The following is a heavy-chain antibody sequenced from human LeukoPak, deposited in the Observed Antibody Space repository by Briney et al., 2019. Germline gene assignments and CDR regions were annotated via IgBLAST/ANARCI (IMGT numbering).Heavy chain of an antibody. D-gene: IGHD6-19*01. Sequence: GGSLRLSCAASGFTFSSYAMSWVRQAPGKGLEWVSAISGSGGSTYYADSVKGRFTISRDNSKNTLYLQMNSLRAEDTAVYYCAKYIAVAGKRSYFDYWGQGTLVTVSS. J-gene: IGHJ4*02. CDR3: AKYIAVAGKRSYFDY. V-gene: IGHV3-23*01. CDR2: ISGSGGST. CDR1: GFTFSSYA.